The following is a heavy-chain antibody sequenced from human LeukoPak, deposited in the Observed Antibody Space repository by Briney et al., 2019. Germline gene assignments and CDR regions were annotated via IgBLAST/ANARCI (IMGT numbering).Heavy chain of an antibody. D-gene: IGHD6-13*01. CDR2: IYYKGST. CDR1: GGSISSYY. J-gene: IGHJ4*02. Sequence: SETLSLTCTVSGGSISSYYWSWIRQVPGKGLEWIGYIYYKGSTNYNPSLKSRVTISVDTSKNQFSLRLSSVTTADTAVYYCAGASVWAATRAAAGNDYWGQGTLVTVSS. V-gene: IGHV4-59*01. CDR3: AGASVWAATRAAAGNDY.